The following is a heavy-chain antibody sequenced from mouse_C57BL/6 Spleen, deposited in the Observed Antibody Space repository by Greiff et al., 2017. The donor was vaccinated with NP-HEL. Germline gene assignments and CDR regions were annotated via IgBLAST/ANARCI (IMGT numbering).Heavy chain of an antibody. CDR2: IYPGSGST. CDR3: AREDYYGSSPFDY. V-gene: IGHV1-55*01. D-gene: IGHD1-1*01. CDR1: GYTFTSYW. Sequence: QVHVKQSGAELVKPGASVKMSCKASGYTFTSYWITWVKQRPGQGLEWIGDIYPGSGSTNYNEKFKSKATLTVDTSSSTAYMQLSSLTSEDSAVYYCAREDYYGSSPFDYWGQGTTRTVSS. J-gene: IGHJ2*01.